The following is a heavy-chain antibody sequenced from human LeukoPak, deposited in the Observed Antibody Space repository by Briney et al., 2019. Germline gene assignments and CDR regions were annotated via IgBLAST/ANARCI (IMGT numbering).Heavy chain of an antibody. CDR1: GFTFSSYG. J-gene: IGHJ4*02. V-gene: IGHV3-23*01. D-gene: IGHD2-2*03. CDR3: AKDNIVDIRGYFDY. Sequence: GGSLRLSCAASGFTFSSYGMSWVRQAPGKGLEWVSAISGSGGSTYYADSVKGRFTISRDNSKNTLYLQMNSLRAEDTAVYYCAKDNIVDIRGYFDYWGQGTLVTVSS. CDR2: ISGSGGST.